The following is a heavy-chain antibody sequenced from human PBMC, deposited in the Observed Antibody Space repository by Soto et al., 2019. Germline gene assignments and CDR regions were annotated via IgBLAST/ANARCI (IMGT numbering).Heavy chain of an antibody. CDR1: RYSFTSYW. V-gene: IGHV5-51*01. CDR3: ARQVYYYDSSGPGGYFDY. D-gene: IGHD3-22*01. Sequence: GESLKISCKGSRYSFTSYWIGWVRQMPGKGLEWMGIIYPGDSDTRYSPSFQGQVTISADKSISTAYLQWSSLKASDTAMYYCARQVYYYDSSGPGGYFDYWGQGTLVTVSS. J-gene: IGHJ4*02. CDR2: IYPGDSDT.